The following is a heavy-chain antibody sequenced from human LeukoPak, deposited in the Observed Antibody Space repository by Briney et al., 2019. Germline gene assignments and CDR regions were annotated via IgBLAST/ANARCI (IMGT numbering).Heavy chain of an antibody. D-gene: IGHD2-2*01. Sequence: GASVKVSCXASGYTFTGYYMHWVRQAPGQGLEWMGWIDPNSGGTNYAQKFQGRVTMTRDTSISTAYMELSRLRSDDTAVYYCARVRGYCSSTRCYYYYMDVWGKGTTVTVSS. CDR3: ARVRGYCSSTRCYYYYMDV. V-gene: IGHV1-2*02. CDR2: IDPNSGGT. CDR1: GYTFTGYY. J-gene: IGHJ6*03.